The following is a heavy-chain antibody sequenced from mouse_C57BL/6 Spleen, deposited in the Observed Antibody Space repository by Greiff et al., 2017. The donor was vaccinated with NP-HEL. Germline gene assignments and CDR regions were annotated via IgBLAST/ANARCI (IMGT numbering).Heavy chain of an antibody. V-gene: IGHV3-1*01. Sequence: EVKLEESGPGMVKPSQSLSLTCTVTGYSITSGYDWHWIRHFPGNKQEWMGYISYSGSTNYNPSLKSRISITHDTSKNHFFLKLNSVTTEDTATYYCARGDYGFDYWGQGTTLTVSS. CDR3: ARGDYGFDY. CDR1: GYSITSGYD. D-gene: IGHD1-1*01. J-gene: IGHJ2*01. CDR2: ISYSGST.